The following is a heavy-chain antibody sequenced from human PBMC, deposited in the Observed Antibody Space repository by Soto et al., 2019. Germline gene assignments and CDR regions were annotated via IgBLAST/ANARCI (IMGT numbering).Heavy chain of an antibody. D-gene: IGHD3-10*01. Sequence: LRLSCLASGFTFRDYAMTWDRHVPGRGLEWVASLDGAGGSTYYADAVRGRFTISRDNSQNTLFLQMKRLTVDDPDIYYCAAPRDEYGSGVSWFTYGMDIWGQGTTVTVSS. CDR2: LDGAGGST. V-gene: IGHV3-23*01. CDR3: AAPRDEYGSGVSWFTYGMDI. J-gene: IGHJ6*02. CDR1: GFTFRDYA.